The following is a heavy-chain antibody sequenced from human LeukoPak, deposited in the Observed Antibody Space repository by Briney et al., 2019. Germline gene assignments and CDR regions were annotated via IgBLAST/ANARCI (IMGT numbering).Heavy chain of an antibody. CDR1: GFTFSSYG. CDR2: ISYDGSNK. V-gene: IGHV3-30*18. Sequence: SGGSLRLSCAASGFTFSSYGMHWVRQAPGKGLEWVAVISYDGSNKYYADSVKGRFTISRDNSKNTLYLQMNSLRAEDTAVYYCANVGGMYYYDSSGYSNWGQGTLVTVSS. D-gene: IGHD3-22*01. J-gene: IGHJ4*02. CDR3: ANVGGMYYYDSSGYSN.